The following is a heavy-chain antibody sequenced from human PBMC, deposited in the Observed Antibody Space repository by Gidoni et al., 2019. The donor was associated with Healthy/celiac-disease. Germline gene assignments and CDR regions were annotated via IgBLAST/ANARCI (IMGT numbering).Heavy chain of an antibody. Sequence: EVQLVESGGGLVQPGGSLRLSCAASGFTFSDHYMDWVRQAPGKGLEWVGRTRNKANSYTTEYAASVKGRFTISRDDSKNSLYLQMNSLKTEDTAVYYCAREGQDDYGDYDYFDYWGQGTLVTVSS. CDR3: AREGQDDYGDYDYFDY. V-gene: IGHV3-72*01. D-gene: IGHD4-17*01. CDR2: TRNKANSYTT. CDR1: GFTFSDHY. J-gene: IGHJ4*02.